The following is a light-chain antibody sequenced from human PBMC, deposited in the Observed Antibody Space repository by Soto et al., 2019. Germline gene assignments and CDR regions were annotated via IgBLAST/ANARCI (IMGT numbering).Light chain of an antibody. V-gene: IGLV1-47*02. Sequence: QSVLTQSPSASGTPGQRITISCSGSGSNIGPNYVYWFQQFPGTAPKLLIYNDDQRPSGVPDRFSGSESGTSASLGISGLRSEDEADYYCAAWDDSLTGRVFGGGTKLTVL. CDR2: NDD. J-gene: IGLJ3*02. CDR3: AAWDDSLTGRV. CDR1: GSNIGPNY.